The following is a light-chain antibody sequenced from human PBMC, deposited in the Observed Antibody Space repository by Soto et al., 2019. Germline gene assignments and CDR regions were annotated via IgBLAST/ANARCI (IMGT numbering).Light chain of an antibody. CDR1: TSNIGNHY. CDR3: AAWDDSLSGVV. CDR2: TDN. V-gene: IGLV1-47*02. J-gene: IGLJ3*02. Sequence: QAVVTQPPSASGTPGQRVTISCSGSTSNIGNHYVYWYQQLPGTAPKLLIYTDNQRPSGVPDRFSGSKSGTSASLAISGLRSEDEADYYCAAWDDSLSGVVFGGGTKLTVL.